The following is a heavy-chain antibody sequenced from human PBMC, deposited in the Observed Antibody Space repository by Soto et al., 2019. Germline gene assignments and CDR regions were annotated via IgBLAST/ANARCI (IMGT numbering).Heavy chain of an antibody. D-gene: IGHD2-2*01. CDR2: IKSDGREK. CDR1: GFTFSSHW. Sequence: EVQLVQSGGGLVQPGGSLTLSCAASGFTFSSHWMSWFRRAPGKGLEWVANIKSDGREKYYADSVKGRFTVSRDNAQNSVFLQMNSLRAEDTAVYYCTRVHMVAVPAASPWFDPWGQGTRVTVSS. CDR3: TRVHMVAVPAASPWFDP. J-gene: IGHJ5*02. V-gene: IGHV3-7*04.